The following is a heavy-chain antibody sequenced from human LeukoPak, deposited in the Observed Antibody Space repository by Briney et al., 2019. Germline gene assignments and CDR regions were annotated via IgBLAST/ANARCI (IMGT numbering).Heavy chain of an antibody. CDR2: IYYSGST. CDR1: GGSISSSSYY. Sequence: PSETLSLTCTVSGGSISSSSYYWGWIRQPPGKGLEWIGSIYYSGSTYYNPSLKSRVTISVDTSKNQFSLKLSSVTAADTAVYYCARPYSYGFIQYFDYWGQGTLVTVSS. D-gene: IGHD5-18*01. V-gene: IGHV4-39*01. J-gene: IGHJ4*02. CDR3: ARPYSYGFIQYFDY.